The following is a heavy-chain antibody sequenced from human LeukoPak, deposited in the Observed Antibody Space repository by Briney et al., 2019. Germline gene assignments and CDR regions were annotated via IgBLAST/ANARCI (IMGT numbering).Heavy chain of an antibody. D-gene: IGHD1-20*01. CDR1: GSSISSYY. J-gene: IGHJ4*02. V-gene: IGHV4-59*12. CDR2: IYHDGRI. CDR3: ARDTSPGITGTY. Sequence: SETLSLTCTVSGSSISSYYWNWIRQPPGKGLEWIGSIYHDGRIDYNPSLKSRVTISRDTSNDQFSLKLSSVTAADTAMYYCARDTSPGITGTYWGQGTLVTVSS.